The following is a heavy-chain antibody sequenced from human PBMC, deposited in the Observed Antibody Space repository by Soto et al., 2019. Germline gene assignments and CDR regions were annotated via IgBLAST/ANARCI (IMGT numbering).Heavy chain of an antibody. V-gene: IGHV1-24*01. CDR3: ATGLFGVVIRELVFDY. Sequence: ASVKVSCKVSGYTLTELSMHCVLQSPLKGLEWMGGFDPEDGETIYAQKFQGRVTMTEDTSTDTAYMELSSLRSEDTAVYYCATGLFGVVIRELVFDYWGQGTLVTVSS. CDR2: FDPEDGET. D-gene: IGHD3-3*01. CDR1: GYTLTELS. J-gene: IGHJ4*02.